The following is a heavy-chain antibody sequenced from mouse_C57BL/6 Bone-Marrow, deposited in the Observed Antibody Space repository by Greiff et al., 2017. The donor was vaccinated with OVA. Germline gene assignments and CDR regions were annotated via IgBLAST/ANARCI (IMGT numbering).Heavy chain of an antibody. J-gene: IGHJ2*01. CDR2: IYPRSGNT. CDR1: GYTFTSYG. Sequence: VHLVESGAELARPGASVKLSCKASGYTFTSYGISWVKQRTGQGLEWIGEIYPRSGNTYYNEKFKGKATLTADKSSSTAYMELRSLTSEDSAVYFCARYDGYFDYWGQGTTLTVSS. V-gene: IGHV1-81*01. CDR3: ARYDGYFDY. D-gene: IGHD2-3*01.